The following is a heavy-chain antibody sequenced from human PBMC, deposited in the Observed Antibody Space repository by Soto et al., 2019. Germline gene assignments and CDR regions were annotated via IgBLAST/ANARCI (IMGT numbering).Heavy chain of an antibody. CDR3: ARVFLGSTRQTLPYVFDY. J-gene: IGHJ4*02. Sequence: QLQLQESGPGLVKPSETLSLTCTVSGGSVSNSSYYWGWIRQPPGKGLEWIGSIYYSGSTYYSPSLKSRVAMALDTSNNQCSLKLSSVAAADTAVYYFARVFLGSTRQTLPYVFDYWGQGTLVTVSS. V-gene: IGHV4-39*01. D-gene: IGHD2-2*01. CDR2: IYYSGST. CDR1: GGSVSNSSYY.